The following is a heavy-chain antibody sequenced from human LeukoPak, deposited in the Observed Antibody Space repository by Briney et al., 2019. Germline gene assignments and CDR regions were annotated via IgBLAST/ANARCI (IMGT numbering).Heavy chain of an antibody. CDR2: ISYDGRNK. CDR3: ARDQPSDYYDTSGYYYGFFDY. J-gene: IGHJ4*02. Sequence: GGSLRLSCAASGFTFNNYGMHWVRQAPGKGLEWVAVISYDGRNKYYADSVKGRFTISRDSSKNTLSLQMHSLRTEDTAVYYCARDQPSDYYDTSGYYYGFFDYWGQGTLVTVSS. D-gene: IGHD3-22*01. CDR1: GFTFNNYG. V-gene: IGHV3-30*19.